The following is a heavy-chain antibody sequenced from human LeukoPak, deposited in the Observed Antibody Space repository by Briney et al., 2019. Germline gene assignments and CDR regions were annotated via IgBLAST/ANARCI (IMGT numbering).Heavy chain of an antibody. CDR2: TYYRSKWYN. Sequence: SQTLSLTCAIPGDSVSSNSAAWNWIRQSPSIGLEWLGRTYYRSKWYNDYAVSVKSRITIKPDTSKNQFSLNLSSVTAADTAVYYCARFSSIAAAFDYWGLGTLVTVSS. J-gene: IGHJ4*02. D-gene: IGHD6-13*01. CDR1: GDSVSSNSAA. V-gene: IGHV6-1*01. CDR3: ARFSSIAAAFDY.